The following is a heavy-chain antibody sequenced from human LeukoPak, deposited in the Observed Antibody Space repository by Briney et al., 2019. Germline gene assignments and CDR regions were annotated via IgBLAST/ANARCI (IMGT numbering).Heavy chain of an antibody. J-gene: IGHJ4*02. CDR3: ARSMRRGFNFDN. D-gene: IGHD5-12*01. Sequence: SETLSLTCTVSGYSIRSGYEWAWIRQTPGKGLEWMGSISYSGSTYDNPSLKSRVTMSVDTSKNQFSLNMRPVTAADTAVYYCARSMRRGFNFDNWGQGTLVIVSS. V-gene: IGHV4-38-2*02. CDR2: ISYSGST. CDR1: GYSIRSGYE.